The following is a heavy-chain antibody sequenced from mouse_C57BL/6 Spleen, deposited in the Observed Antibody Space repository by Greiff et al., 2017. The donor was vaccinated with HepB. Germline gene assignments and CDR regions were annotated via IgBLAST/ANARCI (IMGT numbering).Heavy chain of an antibody. CDR1: GYSITSGYY. CDR2: ISYDGSN. J-gene: IGHJ4*01. CDR3: ARGGSNPYAMDY. V-gene: IGHV3-6*01. Sequence: EVKLMESGPGLVKPSQSLSLTCSVTGYSITSGYYWNWIRQFPGNQLEWMGYISYDGSNNYNPSLKNRISITRDTSKNQFFLKLNSVTTEDTATYYCARGGSNPYAMDYWGQGTSVTVSS. D-gene: IGHD2-5*01.